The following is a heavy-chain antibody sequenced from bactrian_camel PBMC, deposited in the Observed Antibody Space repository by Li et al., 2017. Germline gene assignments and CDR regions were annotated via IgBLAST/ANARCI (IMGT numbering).Heavy chain of an antibody. J-gene: IGHJ4*01. Sequence: HVQLVESGGGSVQSGGSLRLTCTASGYASAIKCWGWFRQAPGKEREEVGIARTYSDTTSYGDPVKGRFTIVVDNAKDTMYLQMKNLNQEDTARYHCAVDRGTGCKFRAGTAYWGQGTQVTVS. CDR2: RTYSDTT. D-gene: IGHD6*01. CDR1: GYASAIKC. CDR3: AVDRGTGCKFRAGTAY. V-gene: IGHV3S53*01.